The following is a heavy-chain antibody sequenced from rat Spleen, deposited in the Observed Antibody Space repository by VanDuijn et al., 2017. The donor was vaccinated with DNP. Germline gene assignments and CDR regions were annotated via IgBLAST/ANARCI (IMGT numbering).Heavy chain of an antibody. Sequence: VQLQESGPGLVKPSQSLSLTCSVTGYSITSNHKWSWIRKFPGNELEWMGYINNAGSTNYNPSLKGRFSITRDTSKNQFFLQVNSVRNEDTATYYCAVQLGVFDYWGQGVMVIVSS. D-gene: IGHD5-1*01. V-gene: IGHV3-3*01. CDR3: AVQLGVFDY. CDR1: GYSITSNHK. J-gene: IGHJ2*01. CDR2: INNAGST.